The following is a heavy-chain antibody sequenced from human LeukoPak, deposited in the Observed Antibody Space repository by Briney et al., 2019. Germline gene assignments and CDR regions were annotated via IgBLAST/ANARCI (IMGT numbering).Heavy chain of an antibody. D-gene: IGHD3-10*01. V-gene: IGHV3-21*01. CDR3: ARHGSGSFDY. CDR1: GFTFSSYS. J-gene: IGHJ4*02. Sequence: GGSLRLSCAASGFTFSSYSMNWVRQAPGKGLEWVSSISSSSSYIYYADSVKGRFAISRDNAKNSLYLQMNSLRAEDTAVYYCARHGSGSFDYWGQGTLVTVSS. CDR2: ISSSSSYI.